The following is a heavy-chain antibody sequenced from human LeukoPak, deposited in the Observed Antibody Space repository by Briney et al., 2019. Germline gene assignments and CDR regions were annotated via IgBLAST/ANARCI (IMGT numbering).Heavy chain of an antibody. CDR3: ARASYSYDINGWVPFDY. J-gene: IGHJ4*02. CDR2: IYYSGTT. Sequence: SETLSLTCAVYGGSFSGYYWKWIRQPPGKGREWIGYIYYSGTTNYNPSLKSRVTISVDKSKNQFSLQLSSVTAADTAVYYCARASYSYDINGWVPFDYWGQGTLVTVSS. V-gene: IGHV4-59*12. CDR1: GGSFSGYY. D-gene: IGHD3-22*01.